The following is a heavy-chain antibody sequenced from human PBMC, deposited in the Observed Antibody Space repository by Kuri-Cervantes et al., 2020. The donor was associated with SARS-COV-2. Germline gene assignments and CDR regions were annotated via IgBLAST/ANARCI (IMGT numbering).Heavy chain of an antibody. D-gene: IGHD1-26*01. J-gene: IGHJ6*02. CDR3: AREAPCRIVGAICYGMDV. Sequence: GESLKISCAASGFTFSSYAMSWVRQAPGKGLEWVSVIYSGGSSTYYADSVKGRFTISRDNSKNTLYLQMNSLRDEDTAVYYCAREAPCRIVGAICYGMDVWGQGTTVTVSS. CDR2: IYSGGSST. CDR1: GFTFSSYA. V-gene: IGHV3-23*03.